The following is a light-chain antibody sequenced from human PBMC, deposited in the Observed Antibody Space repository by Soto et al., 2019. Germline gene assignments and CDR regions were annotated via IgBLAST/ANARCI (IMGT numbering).Light chain of an antibody. CDR3: QQRSNWPPWT. CDR2: DAS. CDR1: QSVSSY. Sequence: EIVLTQSPATLSLSPGERATLSCRASQSVSSYLAWYQQKPGQAPRLLIYDASNRATVIPARFSGSGSVTDFTLTISSLEPEDFAVYYCQQRSNWPPWTFGQGTKVEI. V-gene: IGKV3-11*01. J-gene: IGKJ1*01.